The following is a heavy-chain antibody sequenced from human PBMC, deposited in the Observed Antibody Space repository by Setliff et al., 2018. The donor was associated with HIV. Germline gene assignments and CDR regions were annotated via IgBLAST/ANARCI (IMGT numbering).Heavy chain of an antibody. D-gene: IGHD3-22*01. Sequence: SETLSLTCTVSGGSISSAYYYWSFIRQHPGKGLEWIGYISYSASTYYNPSLRSRLTISLDTSKNQFSLRLSSVTAADTAVYYCARGRDPFDSSGLFFRNYFDYWGQGSLVTVSS. CDR1: GGSISSAYYY. CDR3: ARGRDPFDSSGLFFRNYFDY. CDR2: ISYSAST. J-gene: IGHJ4*02. V-gene: IGHV4-31*03.